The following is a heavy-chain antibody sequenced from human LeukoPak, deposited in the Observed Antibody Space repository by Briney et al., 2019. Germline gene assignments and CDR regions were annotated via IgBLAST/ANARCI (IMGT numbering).Heavy chain of an antibody. D-gene: IGHD5/OR15-5a*01. Sequence: ASVKVSCKTSGSILTSCGNSWVRQAPGQGLEWMGWISAYNGNTNYAQNLQGRVTMTRDTSTSTAYMEPRSVKSNDTDVYCSARSDQCLTENWFYRGGQGTLVTVSS. CDR3: ARSDQCLTENWFYR. CDR1: GSILTSCG. V-gene: IGHV1-18*01. J-gene: IGHJ5*02. CDR2: ISAYNGNT.